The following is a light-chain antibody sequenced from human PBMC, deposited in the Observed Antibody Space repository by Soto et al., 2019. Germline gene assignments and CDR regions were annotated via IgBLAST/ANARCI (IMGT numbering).Light chain of an antibody. J-gene: IGKJ1*01. CDR3: QQLNSYPQT. CDR1: QNVRNY. V-gene: IGKV1-9*01. CDR2: AAS. Sequence: DIQMTQSPSSLSASVGDRVIITCRASQNVRNYLNWYQQKPGKAPKLLIYAASTLQSGVPSRFSGSGSGTEFTLTISSLQPEDFATYYCQQLNSYPQTFGQGTKVDIK.